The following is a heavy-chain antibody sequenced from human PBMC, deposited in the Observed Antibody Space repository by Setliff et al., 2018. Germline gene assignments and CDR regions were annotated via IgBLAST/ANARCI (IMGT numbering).Heavy chain of an antibody. CDR2: IIPILGIA. D-gene: IGHD3-10*01. V-gene: IGHV1-69*10. CDR3: ARGIEPLLPVPDY. Sequence: SVKVSCKASGGTFSSYAISWVRQAPGQGLEWMGGIIPILGIANYAQKFQGRVTITADESTSTAYMELSSLRSEDTAVYYCARGIEPLLPVPDYWGQGTLVTSPQ. J-gene: IGHJ4*02. CDR1: GGTFSSYA.